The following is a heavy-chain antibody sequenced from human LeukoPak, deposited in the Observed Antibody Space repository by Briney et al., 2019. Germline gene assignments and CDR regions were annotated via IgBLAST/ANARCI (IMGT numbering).Heavy chain of an antibody. CDR1: GFTSSGAW. CDR3: ARMYSGTYIGY. D-gene: IGHD1-26*01. J-gene: IGHJ4*02. CDR2: ISTSSSTR. V-gene: IGHV3-48*01. Sequence: GGSLRLSCTASGFTSSGAWMTWVRQAPGKGLEWVSYISTSSSTRYYADSVKGRFTISRDNAKNSLYLQMNSLRAEDTAVYYCARMYSGTYIGYWGQGTLVTVSS.